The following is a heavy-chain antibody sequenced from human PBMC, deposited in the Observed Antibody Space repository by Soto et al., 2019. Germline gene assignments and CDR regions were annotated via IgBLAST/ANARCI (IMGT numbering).Heavy chain of an antibody. V-gene: IGHV1-3*01. CDR3: ARSPYISGCYDY. CDR2: INAGNGNT. J-gene: IGHJ4*02. Sequence: ASVKVSCKASGYTFTSYAMHWVRQAPGQRLEWMGWINAGNGNTKYSQKFQGRVTITRDTSASTAYMELSSLRSEDTAVYYCARSPYISGCYDYWGQGTLVTVSS. CDR1: GYTFTSYA. D-gene: IGHD6-19*01.